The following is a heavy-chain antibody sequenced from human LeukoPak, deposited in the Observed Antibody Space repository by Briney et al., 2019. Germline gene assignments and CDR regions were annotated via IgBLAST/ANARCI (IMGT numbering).Heavy chain of an antibody. V-gene: IGHV4-59*08. Sequence: PSETLSLTCTVSGGSISSYYWSWIRQPPGKGLEWIGYNYYSGSTNYNPSLKSRVTISVDTSKNQFSLKLSSVTAADTAVYYCARHSDVDTAMAAGAFDYWGQGTLVTVSS. CDR1: GGSISSYY. J-gene: IGHJ4*02. D-gene: IGHD5-18*01. CDR3: ARHSDVDTAMAAGAFDY. CDR2: NYYSGST.